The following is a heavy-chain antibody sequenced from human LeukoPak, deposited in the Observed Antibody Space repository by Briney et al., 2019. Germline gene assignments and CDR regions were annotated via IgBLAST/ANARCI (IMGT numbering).Heavy chain of an antibody. CDR2: IKSKADGGTT. D-gene: IGHD5-12*01. V-gene: IGHV3-15*01. Sequence: GGSPRLSCAASGFTSSNAWMSWVRQAPGKGLEWGGRIKSKADGGTTNYAAPVKGRFTISRDDSKNTLYLQINRLKPEDTAVYCCTTDTEWLTAEATYYYYGMDVWGKRTTVTVSS. CDR3: TTDTEWLTAEATYYYYGMDV. CDR1: GFTSSNAW. J-gene: IGHJ6*04.